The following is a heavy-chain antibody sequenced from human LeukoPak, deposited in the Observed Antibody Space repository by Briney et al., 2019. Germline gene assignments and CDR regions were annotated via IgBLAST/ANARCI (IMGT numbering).Heavy chain of an antibody. D-gene: IGHD3-10*01. CDR2: IVPILGIA. J-gene: IGHJ4*02. V-gene: IGHV1-69*04. CDR1: GGTFSFYA. CDR3: ARGNDYFDY. Sequence: SVRVSLKSSGGTFSFYAISWVRQPPGQGLEWKGRIVPILGIANYAQKFQGRVTITADKSTSTAYMELSSLRSEDTAVYYCARGNDYFDYWGQGTLVTVSS.